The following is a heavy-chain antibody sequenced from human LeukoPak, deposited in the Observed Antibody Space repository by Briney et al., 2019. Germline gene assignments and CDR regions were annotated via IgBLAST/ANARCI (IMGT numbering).Heavy chain of an antibody. Sequence: PSETLSLTCAVYGGSLSVNYWNWIRQPPGKGLEWIGEINHSGSTNYNPSLKSRVTISVDTSKNQFSLNLRSVTAADTAVYYCTRCGDGYNYHDHWGQGTLVTVSS. CDR2: INHSGST. J-gene: IGHJ4*02. D-gene: IGHD5-24*01. CDR1: GGSLSVNY. V-gene: IGHV4-34*01. CDR3: TRCGDGYNYHDH.